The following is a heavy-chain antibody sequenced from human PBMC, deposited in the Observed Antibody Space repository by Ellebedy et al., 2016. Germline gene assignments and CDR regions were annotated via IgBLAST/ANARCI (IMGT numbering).Heavy chain of an antibody. V-gene: IGHV3-21*01. J-gene: IGHJ4*02. CDR1: GFTFSSYN. Sequence: GESLKISCAASGFTFSSYNINWVRQAPGKGLEWVSSISSSSSYIYYADSVKGRFTISRDNAKNSLYLQMNSLRAEDTAVYYCARDLDDSSGHYYPMIDYWGQGTLVTVSS. CDR2: ISSSSSYI. CDR3: ARDLDDSSGHYYPMIDY. D-gene: IGHD3-22*01.